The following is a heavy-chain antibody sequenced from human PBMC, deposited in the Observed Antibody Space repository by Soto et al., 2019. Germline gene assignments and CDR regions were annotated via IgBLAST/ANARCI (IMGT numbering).Heavy chain of an antibody. CDR2: ISGSGGSI. V-gene: IGHV3-23*01. Sequence: GGSLRLSCAASGFTFSSYAMSWVRRAPGKGLEWVSTISGSGGSIYYADSVKGRFTISRDNSKNTLYLQMNSLRAEDTAVYYCAKAGVSGYCGGDCPPGGGASDIWGQGTMVTVSS. CDR1: GFTFSSYA. D-gene: IGHD2-21*02. J-gene: IGHJ3*02. CDR3: AKAGVSGYCGGDCPPGGGASDI.